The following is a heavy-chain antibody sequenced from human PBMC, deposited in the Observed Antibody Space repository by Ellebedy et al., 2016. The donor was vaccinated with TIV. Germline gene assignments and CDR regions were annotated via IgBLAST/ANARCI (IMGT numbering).Heavy chain of an antibody. V-gene: IGHV4-59*08. Sequence: MPGGSLRLSCTASGGSISSYYLGWVRQPPGKGLESIGFFYNSVNTNYNPSLKSRVTMSVDTSQNQVSLKLRSVTDADTAVYYCASFYESGSTEDYWGQGTLVIVSS. CDR1: GGSISSYY. D-gene: IGHD3-10*01. CDR3: ASFYESGSTEDY. J-gene: IGHJ4*02. CDR2: FYNSVNT.